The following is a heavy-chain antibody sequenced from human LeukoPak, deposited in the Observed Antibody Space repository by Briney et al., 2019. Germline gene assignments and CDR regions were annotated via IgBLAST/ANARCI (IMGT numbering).Heavy chain of an antibody. CDR1: GGTFTSYT. D-gene: IGHD3-22*01. CDR2: TFPSLSRA. J-gene: IGHJ4*02. CDR3: ARAHGTHSSGYYDY. V-gene: IGHV1-69*10. Sequence: AVNLSCNAAGGTFTSYTFSWVRHGPAQGLELMWGTFPSLSRANYAQKFQGSVTITADKSTSTAYMELSSLRSEDTAVYYCARAHGTHSSGYYDYWGQGTLVTVSS.